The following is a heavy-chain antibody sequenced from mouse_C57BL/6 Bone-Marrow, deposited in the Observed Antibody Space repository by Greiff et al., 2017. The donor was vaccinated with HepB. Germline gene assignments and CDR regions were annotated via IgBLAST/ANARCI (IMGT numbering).Heavy chain of an antibody. CDR3: ARDTHYYGSSDWYFDV. Sequence: DVKLVESGPGLVKPSQTVFLTCTVTGISITTGNYRWSWIRQFPGNKLEWIGYIYYSGTITYNPSLTSRTTITRDTPKNQFFLEMNSLTAEDTATYYCARDTHYYGSSDWYFDVWGTGTTVTVSS. CDR2: IYYSGTI. V-gene: IGHV3-5*01. CDR1: GISITTGNYR. J-gene: IGHJ1*03. D-gene: IGHD1-1*01.